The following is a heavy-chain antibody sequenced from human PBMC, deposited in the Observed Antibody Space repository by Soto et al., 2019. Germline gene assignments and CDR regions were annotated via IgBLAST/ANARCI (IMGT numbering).Heavy chain of an antibody. CDR1: GCTFTNYA. V-gene: IGHV3-23*01. CDR2: MSGSADAT. Sequence: EVQLLESGGGLEQPGGSLRLSCAASGCTFTNYAMTWVRQAPGRGLEWVSAMSGSADATRYADSVKGRFAISRDNSKNTLYLQMNSLRAEDTTVYYCAKSVIRQLVHYGMDVWGQGTTVTVSS. J-gene: IGHJ6*02. D-gene: IGHD6-6*01. CDR3: AKSVIRQLVHYGMDV.